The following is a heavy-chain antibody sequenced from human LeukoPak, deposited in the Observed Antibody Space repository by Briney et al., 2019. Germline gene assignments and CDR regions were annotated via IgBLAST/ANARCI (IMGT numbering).Heavy chain of an antibody. Sequence: SETLSLTCTVSGGSISSYYWSWIRQSPGKGLEWIGYIHYTGSTNYNPSLKSRVTMLIDTSKNQFSLKLSSVTAADTAVYYCARGRYSAGDNWFDPWGQGTVVTVSS. D-gene: IGHD3-9*01. CDR1: GGSISSYY. CDR3: ARGRYSAGDNWFDP. V-gene: IGHV4-59*01. J-gene: IGHJ5*02. CDR2: IHYTGST.